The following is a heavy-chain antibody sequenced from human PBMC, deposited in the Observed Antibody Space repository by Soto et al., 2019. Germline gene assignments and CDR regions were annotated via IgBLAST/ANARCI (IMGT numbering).Heavy chain of an antibody. V-gene: IGHV4-39*01. J-gene: IGHJ4*02. CDR2: IYYSGST. Sequence: SETLSLTCTVSGGSISSSSHYWGWIRQPPGKGLEWIGSIYYSGSTYYNPSLKSRVTISVDTSKNQFSLKLSSVTAADTAVYYCARHGIVVVVAADFDYWGQGTLVTVSS. CDR3: ARHGIVVVVAADFDY. D-gene: IGHD2-15*01. CDR1: GGSISSSSHY.